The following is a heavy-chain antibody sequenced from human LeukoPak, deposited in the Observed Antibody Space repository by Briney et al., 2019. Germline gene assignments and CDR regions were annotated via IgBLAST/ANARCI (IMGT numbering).Heavy chain of an antibody. V-gene: IGHV1-69*13. CDR1: GGTFMDYP. Sequence: SVKASCKASGGTFMDYPLSWVRQAPGQGLEWMGGIIPMFGTAKYAQNFEGRVKITADESTSTAYMELSSLRSEDTAVYYCARASDYVWGSYPTDYWGQGTLVTVSS. D-gene: IGHD3-16*02. CDR2: IIPMFGTA. J-gene: IGHJ4*02. CDR3: ARASDYVWGSYPTDY.